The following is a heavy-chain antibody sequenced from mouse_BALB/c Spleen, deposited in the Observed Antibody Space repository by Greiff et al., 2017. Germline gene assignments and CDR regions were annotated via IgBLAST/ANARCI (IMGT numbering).Heavy chain of an antibody. Sequence: VHVKQSGAELVKPGASVKLSCTASGFNIKDTYMHWVKQRPEQGLEWIGRIDPANGNTKYDPKFQGKATITADTSSNTAYLQLSSLTSEDTAVYYCARGLLQMDYWGQGTSVTVSS. CDR2: IDPANGNT. J-gene: IGHJ4*01. V-gene: IGHV14-3*02. CDR3: ARGLLQMDY. CDR1: GFNIKDTY. D-gene: IGHD2-3*01.